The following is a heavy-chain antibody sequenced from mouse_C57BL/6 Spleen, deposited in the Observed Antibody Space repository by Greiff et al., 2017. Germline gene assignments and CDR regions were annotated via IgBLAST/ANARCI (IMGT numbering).Heavy chain of an antibody. D-gene: IGHD2-4*01. CDR1: GYTFTDYY. V-gene: IGHV1-84*01. Sequence: VQLQQSGPELVKPGASVKISCKASGYTFTDYYINWVKQRPGQGLEWIGRIYPGSGNTKYNEKFKGKATLTVDTSSSTAYMQLSSLTSEDSSVYYSARGNDYYDAWLAYWGQGTLVTVSA. CDR3: ARGNDYYDAWLAY. CDR2: IYPGSGNT. J-gene: IGHJ3*01.